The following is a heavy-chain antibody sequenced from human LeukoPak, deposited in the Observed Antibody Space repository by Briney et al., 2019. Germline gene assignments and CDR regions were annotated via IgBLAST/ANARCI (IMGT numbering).Heavy chain of an antibody. J-gene: IGHJ3*02. Sequence: GGSLRLSCAASGFTFDDYAMHWVRQAPGKGLEWVSGISWNSGSIGYADSVKGRFTISRDNAKNSLYLQMNSLRAEDTALYYCAKGSPGILTGFDDAFDIWGQGTMVTVSS. CDR3: AKGSPGILTGFDDAFDI. CDR1: GFTFDDYA. V-gene: IGHV3-9*01. CDR2: ISWNSGSI. D-gene: IGHD3-9*01.